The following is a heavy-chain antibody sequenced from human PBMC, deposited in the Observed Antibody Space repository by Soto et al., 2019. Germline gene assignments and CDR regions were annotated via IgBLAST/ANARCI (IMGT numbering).Heavy chain of an antibody. J-gene: IGHJ6*02. CDR2: IGYDGSNK. D-gene: IGHD3-10*01. CDR1: GFTFSSYG. CDR3: ARESNTMVRGVYYYGMDV. V-gene: IGHV3-33*01. Sequence: QVQLVESGGGVVQPGRSRRLSCAASGFTFSSYGMHGVRQAPGKGLEWGAVIGYDGSNKYYADSVKGRFTISRDNSKNTLYLQMNSLRAEDTAVYYCARESNTMVRGVYYYGMDVWGQGTTVTVSS.